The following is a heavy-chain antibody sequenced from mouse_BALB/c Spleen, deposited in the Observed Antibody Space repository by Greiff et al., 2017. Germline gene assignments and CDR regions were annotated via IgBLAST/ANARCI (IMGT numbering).Heavy chain of an antibody. V-gene: IGHV5-12-2*01. D-gene: IGHD1-1*01. CDR1: GFTFSSYT. J-gene: IGHJ4*01. Sequence: EVMLVESGGGLVQPGGSLKLSCAASGFTFSSYTMSWVRQTPEKRLEWVAYISNGGGSTYYPDTVKGRFTISRDNAKNTLYLQMSSLKSEDTAMYYCARDYGSSYYAMDYGGQGTSVTVSS. CDR3: ARDYGSSYYAMDY. CDR2: ISNGGGST.